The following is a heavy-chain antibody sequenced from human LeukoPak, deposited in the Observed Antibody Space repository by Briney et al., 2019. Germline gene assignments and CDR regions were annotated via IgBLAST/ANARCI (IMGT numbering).Heavy chain of an antibody. CDR3: ARHRVQLERRSAFDI. D-gene: IGHD1-1*01. CDR1: GASINTYY. V-gene: IGHV4-59*08. J-gene: IGHJ3*02. Sequence: NPSETLSLTCSVSGASINTYYWSWVRQPPGKGLEWIGYIYYSGSTNYNPPLKSRVTMSVDRSESRFSLKLSSVTAADTAVYYCARHRVQLERRSAFDIWGQGTMLTVSS. CDR2: IYYSGST.